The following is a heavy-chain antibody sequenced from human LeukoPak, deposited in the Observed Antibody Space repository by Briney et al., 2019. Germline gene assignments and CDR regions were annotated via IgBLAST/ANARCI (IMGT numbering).Heavy chain of an antibody. V-gene: IGHV3-66*01. CDR3: ARAEHRFLEWLLPPWAMDV. J-gene: IGHJ6*02. D-gene: IGHD3-3*01. CDR1: GFTVSSKY. CDR2: IYSGGST. Sequence: PGGSLRLSCAASGFTVSSKYMSWVRQAPGKGLEWVSVIYSGGSTYYADSVKGRFTISSDNAKNSLYLQMNSLRAEDTAVYYCARAEHRFLEWLLPPWAMDVWGQGTTVTVSS.